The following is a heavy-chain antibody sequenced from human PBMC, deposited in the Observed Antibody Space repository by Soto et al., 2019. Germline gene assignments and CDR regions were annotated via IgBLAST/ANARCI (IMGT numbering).Heavy chain of an antibody. Sequence: QVQLVQSGAEVKKPGASVKVSCKASGYTFTSYGISWVRQAPGQGREWMGWISAYNGNTNYAQTLQGRVTMTTATSTSTDYMELRSLRSDDTAVYYCARHIVVVSATPDAFDIWGQGTMVTVSS. CDR3: ARHIVVVSATPDAFDI. V-gene: IGHV1-18*01. CDR2: ISAYNGNT. D-gene: IGHD2-21*01. CDR1: GYTFTSYG. J-gene: IGHJ3*02.